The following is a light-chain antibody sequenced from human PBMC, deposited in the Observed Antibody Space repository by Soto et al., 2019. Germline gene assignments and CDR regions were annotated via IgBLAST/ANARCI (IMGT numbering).Light chain of an antibody. CDR1: QTVTGTF. V-gene: IGKV3D-20*02. CDR2: GAS. J-gene: IGKJ2*01. CDR3: QQRSNWPET. Sequence: EIVLTQSPGILSLSPGERATLSCRASQTVTGTFLVWFQQKPGQAPRLLMYGASRRATGIPDRFSGSGSGTDFTLTISGLEPEDFAVYYCQQRSNWPETFGQGTKLEIK.